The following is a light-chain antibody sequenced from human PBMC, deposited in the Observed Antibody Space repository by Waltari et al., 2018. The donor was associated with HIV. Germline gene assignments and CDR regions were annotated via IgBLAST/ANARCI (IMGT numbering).Light chain of an antibody. Sequence: DIQMTQSPSTLSASVGDRVTITCRASQSISSWLAWYQQKPGKAPKLLNDKASSVESWFPSRFSGSGSGTEVTLTISSLQPDDFATDYCQQYNGSPYTFGQGTKLEIK. CDR2: KAS. CDR3: QQYNGSPYT. CDR1: QSISSW. V-gene: IGKV1-5*03. J-gene: IGKJ2*01.